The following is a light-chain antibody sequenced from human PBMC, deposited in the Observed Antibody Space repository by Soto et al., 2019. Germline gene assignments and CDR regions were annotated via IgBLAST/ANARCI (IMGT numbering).Light chain of an antibody. CDR3: CSSVGSYV. CDR2: EVT. J-gene: IGLJ1*01. CDR1: SSDVENYKL. V-gene: IGLV2-23*02. Sequence: QSVLNQPASVSGSPGQSVTISCTATSSDVENYKLVSWYQQHPRKAPKLIIYEVTKRPSGVSNRFSGSKSANTASLTISGLQPEDEADYYCCSSVGSYVFGTGTKVTVL.